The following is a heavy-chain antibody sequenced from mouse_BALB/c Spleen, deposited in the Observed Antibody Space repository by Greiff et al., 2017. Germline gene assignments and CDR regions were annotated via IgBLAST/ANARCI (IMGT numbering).Heavy chain of an antibody. V-gene: IGHV1-20*02. CDR3: ARSEYGKRNYAMDY. CDR2: INPYNGDT. Sequence: EVQLQQSGPELVKPGASVKISCKASGYSFTGYFMNWVMQSHGKSLEWIGRINPYNGDTFYNQKFKGKATLTVDKSSSTAHMELRSLASEDSAVYYCARSEYGKRNYAMDYWGQGTSVTVSS. J-gene: IGHJ4*01. D-gene: IGHD2-10*02. CDR1: GYSFTGYF.